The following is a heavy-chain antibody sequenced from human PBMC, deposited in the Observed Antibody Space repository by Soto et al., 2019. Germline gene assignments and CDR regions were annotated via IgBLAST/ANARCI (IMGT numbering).Heavy chain of an antibody. D-gene: IGHD6-19*01. V-gene: IGHV5-10-1*01. J-gene: IGHJ6*02. CDR1: GYSFTSYW. CDR3: ARWKAGYSSGDYYYYGMDV. Sequence: GESLKISCKGSGYSFTSYWISLVRQMPGKGLEWMGRIDPSDSYTNYSPSFQGHVTISADKSISTAYLQWSSLKASDTAMYYCARWKAGYSSGDYYYYGMDVWGQGTTVTVSS. CDR2: IDPSDSYT.